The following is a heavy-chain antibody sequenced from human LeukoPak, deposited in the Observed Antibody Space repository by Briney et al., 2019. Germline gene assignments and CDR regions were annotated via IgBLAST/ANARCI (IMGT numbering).Heavy chain of an antibody. J-gene: IGHJ6*02. V-gene: IGHV3-23*01. CDR1: GFTFSNYA. D-gene: IGHD3-16*01. CDR3: ARDLGTFYYYYGMDV. Sequence: GGSLRLSCAASGFTFSNYAMDWVRQAPGKGLEWVSGISGSGGSTYYADSVKGRFTISRDNSKNTLYLQMNSLRAEDTAVYYCARDLGTFYYYYGMDVWGQGTTVTVSS. CDR2: ISGSGGST.